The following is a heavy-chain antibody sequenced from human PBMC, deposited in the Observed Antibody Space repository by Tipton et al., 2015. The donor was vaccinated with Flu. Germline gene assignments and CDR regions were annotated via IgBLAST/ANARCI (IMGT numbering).Heavy chain of an antibody. V-gene: IGHV3-30*04. CDR1: GFTFSSYA. CDR3: ARDVLDYSLVVAIDY. Sequence: RSLRLSCAASGFTFSSYAMHWVRQAPGKGLEWVAVISYDGSNKYYADSVKGRFTISRDNSKNTLYLQMNSLRAEDTAVYYCARDVLDYSLVVAIDYWGQGTLVTVSS. D-gene: IGHD3-22*01. CDR2: ISYDGSNK. J-gene: IGHJ4*02.